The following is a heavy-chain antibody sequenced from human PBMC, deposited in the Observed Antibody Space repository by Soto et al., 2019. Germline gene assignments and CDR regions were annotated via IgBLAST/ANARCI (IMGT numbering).Heavy chain of an antibody. D-gene: IGHD3-16*01. CDR2: ISSNGGST. J-gene: IGHJ4*02. Sequence: GGSLRLSCSASGFTFSSYAMHWVRQAPGKGLEYVPAISSNGGSTYYADSVKGRFTISRDNSKNTLYLQMSSLRAEDTAVYYCVKTYAXWGQGTLVTVSX. V-gene: IGHV3-64D*06. CDR3: VKTYAX. CDR1: GFTFSSYA.